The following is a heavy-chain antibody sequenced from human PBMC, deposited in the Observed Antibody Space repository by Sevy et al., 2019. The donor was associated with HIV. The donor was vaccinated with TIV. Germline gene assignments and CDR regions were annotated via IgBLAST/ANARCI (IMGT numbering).Heavy chain of an antibody. CDR1: GFTFSSYT. CDR2: ITGGSSYI. J-gene: IGHJ3*02. V-gene: IGHV3-21*01. Sequence: GGSLRLSCAASGFTFSSYTMNWVRQAPGKGLEWVSSITGGSSYIYYADSVKGRFTISRDNSKNTLYLQMNSLRADDTAVFYCARFPPQRAFDIWGQGTTVTVSS. CDR3: ARFPPQRAFDI.